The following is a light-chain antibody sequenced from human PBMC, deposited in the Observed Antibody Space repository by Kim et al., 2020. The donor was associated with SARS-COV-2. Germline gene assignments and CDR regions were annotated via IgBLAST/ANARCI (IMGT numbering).Light chain of an antibody. Sequence: SYELTQPPSVSVSPGQTASITCSGYKLGDKYVSWYQQKPGQSPVVVIYQDNQLPSGIPERFSCSNSGNTATLTISGTQAMDEADYYCQAWDSSTHNYVFGAGTKVTVL. V-gene: IGLV3-1*01. J-gene: IGLJ1*01. CDR1: KLGDKY. CDR2: QDN. CDR3: QAWDSSTHNYV.